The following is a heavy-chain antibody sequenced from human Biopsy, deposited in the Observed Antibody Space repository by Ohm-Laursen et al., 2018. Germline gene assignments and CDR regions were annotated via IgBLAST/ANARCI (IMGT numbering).Heavy chain of an antibody. J-gene: IGHJ6*02. CDR2: IYYSVMT. D-gene: IGHD4-11*01. V-gene: IGHV4-59*01. CDR3: ARDSGILNYGNFKYYHYYGMDV. Sequence: TLSLTCTVSDDSIRNFYWTWIRQPPGQGLEWIGHIYYSVMTNYNPSLQSRVSISVDTSRNQVSLTLSSVTAADTAVYYCARDSGILNYGNFKYYHYYGMDVWGQGTKVTVSS. CDR1: DDSIRNFY.